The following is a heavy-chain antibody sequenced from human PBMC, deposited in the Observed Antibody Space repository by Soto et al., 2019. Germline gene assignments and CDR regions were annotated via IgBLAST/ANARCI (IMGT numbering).Heavy chain of an antibody. CDR2: INPSGGST. CDR3: ARATRGSCSGGSCPPGDAFDI. D-gene: IGHD2-15*01. V-gene: IGHV1-46*01. J-gene: IGHJ3*02. CDR1: GYTFTSYY. Sequence: QVQLVQSGAEVKKPGASVKVSCKASGYTFTSYYMHWVRQAPGQGLEWMGIINPSGGSTSYAQKFRGRVTMTRDTSTSTVYMELSSLRSEDTAVYYCARATRGSCSGGSCPPGDAFDIWGQGTMVTVSS.